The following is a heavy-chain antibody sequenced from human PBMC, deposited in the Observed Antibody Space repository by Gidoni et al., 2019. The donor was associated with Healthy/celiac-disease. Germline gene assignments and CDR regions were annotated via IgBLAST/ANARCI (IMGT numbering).Heavy chain of an antibody. CDR2: IGGSGGST. D-gene: IGHD6-19*01. J-gene: IGHJ4*02. CDR3: AKDRYVQWLAPLFDY. V-gene: IGHV3-23*01. CDR1: GFTFSSYA. Sequence: EVQLLESGGGLVQPGGSLRLSCAASGFTFSSYAMSWVRQAPGKGLEWVSAIGGSGGSTYYEDSVKGRFTISRDNSKNTLYLQMNSLRAEDTAVYYCAKDRYVQWLAPLFDYWGQGTLVTVSS.